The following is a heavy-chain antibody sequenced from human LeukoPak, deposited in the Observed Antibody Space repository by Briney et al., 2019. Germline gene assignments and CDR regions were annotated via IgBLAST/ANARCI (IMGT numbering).Heavy chain of an antibody. CDR1: GGSFSGYY. CDR3: AREHDILTEGGWFDP. D-gene: IGHD3-9*01. J-gene: IGHJ5*02. V-gene: IGHV4-34*01. Sequence: PSETLSLTCAVYGGSFSGYYWSWIRQPPGKGLEGIGEINHSGSTNYNPSLKSRVTISVDTSKNQFSLKLSPVTAADTAVYYCAREHDILTEGGWFDPWGQGTLVTVSS. CDR2: INHSGST.